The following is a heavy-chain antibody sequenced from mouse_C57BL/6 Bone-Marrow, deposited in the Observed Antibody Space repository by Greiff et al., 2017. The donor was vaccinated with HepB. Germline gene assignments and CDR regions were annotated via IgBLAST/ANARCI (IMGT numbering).Heavy chain of an antibody. CDR1: GFTFNTYA. J-gene: IGHJ1*03. CDR3: VRDRAYYYGSSYWYFDV. V-gene: IGHV10-3*01. D-gene: IGHD1-1*01. Sequence: VQLVESGGGLVQPKGSLKLSCAASGFTFNTYAMHWVRQAPGKGLEWVARIRSKSSNYATYYADSVKDRFTISRDDSQSMLYLQMNNLKTEDTAMYYCVRDRAYYYGSSYWYFDVWGTGTTVTVSS. CDR2: IRSKSSNYAT.